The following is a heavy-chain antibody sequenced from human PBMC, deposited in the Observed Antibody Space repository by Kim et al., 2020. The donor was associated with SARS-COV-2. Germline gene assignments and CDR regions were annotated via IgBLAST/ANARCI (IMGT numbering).Heavy chain of an antibody. CDR2: INHSGST. J-gene: IGHJ4*01. CDR1: GGSFSGYY. D-gene: IGHD3-16*02. CDR3: ARVGDYVWGSYRPYDY. V-gene: IGHV4-34*01. Sequence: SETLSLTCAVYGGSFSGYYWSWIRQPPGKGLEWIGEINHSGSTNYNPSLKSRVTISVDTSKNQFSLKLSSVTAADTAVYYCARVGDYVWGSYRPYDYWG.